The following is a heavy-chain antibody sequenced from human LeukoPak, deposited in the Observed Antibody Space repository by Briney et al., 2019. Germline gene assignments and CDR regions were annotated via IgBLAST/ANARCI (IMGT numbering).Heavy chain of an antibody. CDR3: ERQLGAYSDHFDN. D-gene: IGHD3-16*01. Sequence: PSETLSHTRTVSGGSIRSNILYWGWIRQPPGKGLEWIGSIYYSGSALYNPSLTSRVTISVDTSKYQFSLRLNSVTAADTAMYYYERQLGAYSDHFDNWGQATKVTVSS. CDR1: GGSIRSNILY. CDR2: IYYSGSA. V-gene: IGHV4-39*01. J-gene: IGHJ3*02.